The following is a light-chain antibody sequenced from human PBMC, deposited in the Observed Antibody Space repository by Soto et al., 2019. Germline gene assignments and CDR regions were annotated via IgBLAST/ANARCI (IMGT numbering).Light chain of an antibody. CDR2: EVS. V-gene: IGLV2-23*02. CDR3: CSYAGSDWV. Sequence: QSALTQPASVSGSPGQSITISCTGTSSDVGSYNLVSWYQQHPGKAPKLMIYEVSKRPSGVSNRFSGSKSGNTASLTISGLQAEDAADYYCCSYAGSDWVFGGGTKLTVL. J-gene: IGLJ3*02. CDR1: SSDVGSYNL.